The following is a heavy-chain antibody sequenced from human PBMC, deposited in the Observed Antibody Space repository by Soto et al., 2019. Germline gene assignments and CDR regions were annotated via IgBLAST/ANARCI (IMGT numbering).Heavy chain of an antibody. CDR1: GGTFSRYS. J-gene: IGHJ6*02. CDR3: AREDRDRETGLVPAAIDGMDV. CDR2: IMPVFGIA. Sequence: QVQLVQSGAEVKKPGSSVKVSCKASGGTFSRYSFTWVRQAPGHGLEWMGRIMPVFGIASYAQKFQGRVTMTADESTSTAFMELSSLRSEDTAVYYCAREDRDRETGLVPAAIDGMDVWGQGTTVTVSS. D-gene: IGHD2-2*01. V-gene: IGHV1-69*08.